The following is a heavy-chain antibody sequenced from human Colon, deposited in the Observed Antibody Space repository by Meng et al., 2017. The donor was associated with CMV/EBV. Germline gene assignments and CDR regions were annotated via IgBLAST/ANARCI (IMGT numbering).Heavy chain of an antibody. J-gene: IGHJ4*02. V-gene: IGHV3-30*02. CDR1: GFTLSDYG. Sequence: GESLKISCAASGFTLSDYGMHWVRQAPGKGLEWVSFIRFDGSNEYFSESVKGRFTISKDDSKNTLFLEMNSLRAEDSAVYYCAKVFFPQCPNTACHNVDSWGQGTLVTVSS. CDR3: AKVFFPQCPNTACHNVDS. CDR2: IRFDGSNE. D-gene: IGHD2-8*01.